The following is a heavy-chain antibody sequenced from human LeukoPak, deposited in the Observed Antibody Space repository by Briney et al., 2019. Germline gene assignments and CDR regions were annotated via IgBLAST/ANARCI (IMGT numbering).Heavy chain of an antibody. Sequence: GGSLRLSCAASGFTFSSYWMSWVRQAPGKGLEWVSSISSSSSYIYYADSVKGRFTISRDNAKNSLYLQMNSLRAEDTAVYYCARDQSRTLWFGGLYYFDYWGQGTLVTVSS. CDR3: ARDQSRTLWFGGLYYFDY. V-gene: IGHV3-21*01. CDR2: ISSSSSYI. CDR1: GFTFSSYW. J-gene: IGHJ4*02. D-gene: IGHD3-10*01.